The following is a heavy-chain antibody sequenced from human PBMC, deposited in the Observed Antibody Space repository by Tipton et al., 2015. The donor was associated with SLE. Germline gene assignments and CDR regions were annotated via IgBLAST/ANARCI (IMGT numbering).Heavy chain of an antibody. Sequence: TLSLTCTVSGGSISSYYWGWIRQPPGKGLGWIGYIYYSGSTHYNPSLRSRVTKSVDTSKNQFSLKLTSVTAEDTAVHYCARHEINQSPPYDWGQGTLVTVSS. CDR2: IYYSGST. CDR3: ARHEINQSPPYD. J-gene: IGHJ4*02. CDR1: GGSISSYY. D-gene: IGHD2-21*01. V-gene: IGHV4-59*07.